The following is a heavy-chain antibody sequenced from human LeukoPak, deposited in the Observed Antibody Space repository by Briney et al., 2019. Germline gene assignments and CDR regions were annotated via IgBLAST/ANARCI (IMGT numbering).Heavy chain of an antibody. CDR1: GGSISSSNW. D-gene: IGHD6-19*01. CDR2: IYHSGST. J-gene: IGHJ5*02. Sequence: PSGTLSLTCAVSGGSISSSNWWSWVRQPPGKGLEWIGEIYHSGSTNYNPSLKSRVTISVDKSKNQFSLKLSSVTAADTAVYYCARVGSGWYGADKTEYNWFDPWGQGTLDTVSS. CDR3: ARVGSGWYGADKTEYNWFDP. V-gene: IGHV4-4*02.